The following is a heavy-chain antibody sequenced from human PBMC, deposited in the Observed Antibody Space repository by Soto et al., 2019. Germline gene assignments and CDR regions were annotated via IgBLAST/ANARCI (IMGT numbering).Heavy chain of an antibody. CDR2: IYYSGIT. Sequence: SETLSLTCTVSGGSIASGDYYWTWIRQPPGKGLEWIGYIYYSGITYYNPSLKSRVVISVDTSNNQFSLKLSSVTAADTAVYYCAREWDFWSGYYTQPKHDAFDIWGQGTMVTVSS. D-gene: IGHD3-3*01. J-gene: IGHJ3*02. CDR3: AREWDFWSGYYTQPKHDAFDI. CDR1: GGSIASGDYY. V-gene: IGHV4-30-4*01.